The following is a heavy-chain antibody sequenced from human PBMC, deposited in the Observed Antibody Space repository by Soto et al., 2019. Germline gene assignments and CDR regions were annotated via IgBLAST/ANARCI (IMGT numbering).Heavy chain of an antibody. D-gene: IGHD3-3*01. J-gene: IGHJ4*02. V-gene: IGHV1-46*01. Sequence: ASVKVSCKASGYPFTSQYIHWVRHAPGQGCQGMGIINPRDGKTTYAQNFHGTITMTRDTSTSTLYLELTSLTSDDTAVYYCGRVGQVLAETFDSWGQGTLVIVSS. CDR2: INPRDGKT. CDR1: GYPFTSQY. CDR3: GRVGQVLAETFDS.